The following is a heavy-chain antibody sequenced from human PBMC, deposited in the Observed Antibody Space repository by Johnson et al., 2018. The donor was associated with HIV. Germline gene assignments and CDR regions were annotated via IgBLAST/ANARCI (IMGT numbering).Heavy chain of an antibody. D-gene: IGHD6-13*01. CDR2: IWYDGSNK. V-gene: IGHV3-33*08. Sequence: QVQLVESGGGLVQPGGSLRLSCAASGFTFSSYGMHWVRQAPGKGLEWVAVIWYDGSNKYYADSVKGRFTISRDNSTLYLQMTSLRVEDTAVYYCARGRIATGGMRGGAFDVWGQGTMVTVSP. CDR1: GFTFSSYG. CDR3: ARGRIATGGMRGGAFDV. J-gene: IGHJ3*01.